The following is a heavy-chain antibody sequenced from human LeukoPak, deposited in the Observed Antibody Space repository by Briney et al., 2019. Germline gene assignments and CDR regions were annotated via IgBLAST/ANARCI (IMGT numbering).Heavy chain of an antibody. D-gene: IGHD2-15*01. J-gene: IGHJ5*02. CDR1: GYTFTSYG. Sequence: GASVKVSCKASGYTFTSYGISWVRQAPGRGLEWMGWISAYNGNTNYAQKLQGRVTMTTDTSTSTAYMELRSLRSDDTAVYYCARVRHCSGGSCYPHNWFDPWGQGTLVTVSS. CDR2: ISAYNGNT. CDR3: ARVRHCSGGSCYPHNWFDP. V-gene: IGHV1-18*01.